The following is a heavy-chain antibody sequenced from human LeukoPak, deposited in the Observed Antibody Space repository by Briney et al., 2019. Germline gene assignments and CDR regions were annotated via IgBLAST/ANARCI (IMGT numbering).Heavy chain of an antibody. CDR1: GGSISSYY. Sequence: SETLSLTCTVSGGSISSYYWSWIRQPPGKGLEWIGYIYYSGSTNYNPSLKSRVTISVDRSKNQFSLKLSSVTAADTAVYYCARVRGVVVTAIFDYWGQGTLVTVSS. CDR2: IYYSGST. J-gene: IGHJ4*02. CDR3: ARVRGVVVTAIFDY. D-gene: IGHD2-21*02. V-gene: IGHV4-59*12.